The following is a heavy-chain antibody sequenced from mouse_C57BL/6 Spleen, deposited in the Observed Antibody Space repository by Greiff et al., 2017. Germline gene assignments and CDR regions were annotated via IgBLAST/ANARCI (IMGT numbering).Heavy chain of an antibody. CDR2: ISGGGGNT. D-gene: IGHD3-3*01. CDR1: GFTFSSYT. Sequence: EVHLVESGGGLVKPGGSLKLSCAASGFTFSSYTMSWVRQTPEKRLEWVATISGGGGNTYYPDSVKGRFTISRDNAKNTLYLQMSSLRSEDTALYYCARQGDEGAWFAYWGQGTLVTVSA. J-gene: IGHJ3*01. CDR3: ARQGDEGAWFAY. V-gene: IGHV5-9*01.